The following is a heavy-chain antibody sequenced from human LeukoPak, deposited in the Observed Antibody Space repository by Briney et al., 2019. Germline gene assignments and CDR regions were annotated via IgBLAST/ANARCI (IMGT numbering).Heavy chain of an antibody. D-gene: IGHD7-27*01. CDR1: GGAISSGYY. V-gene: IGHV4-38-2*02. CDR2: IYHTGSA. Sequence: PSETLSLTCNVSGGAISSGYYWGWIRQPPGKGLEWIGNIYHTGSANYNPSLARRVTMSVDKSKNQFSLKLSSVTAADTAVYYCARQLTGDRSWFDPWGQGTLVTVSS. J-gene: IGHJ5*02. CDR3: ARQLTGDRSWFDP.